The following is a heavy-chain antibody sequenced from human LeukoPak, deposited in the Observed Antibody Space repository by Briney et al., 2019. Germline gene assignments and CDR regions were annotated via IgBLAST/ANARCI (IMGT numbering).Heavy chain of an antibody. V-gene: IGHV4-59*01. J-gene: IGHJ4*02. Sequence: SETLSLTCTVSGGSISSYYWSWIRQPPGKGLEWIGYIYYSGSTNYNPSLKSRVTISVDTSKNQFSLKLSSVTAADTAVYYCATPQGQSFDYWGQGTLVTVSS. D-gene: IGHD6-19*01. CDR2: IYYSGST. CDR3: ATPQGQSFDY. CDR1: GGSISSYY.